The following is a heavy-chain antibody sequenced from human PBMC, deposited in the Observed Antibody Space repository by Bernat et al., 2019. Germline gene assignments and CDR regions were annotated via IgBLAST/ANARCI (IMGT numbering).Heavy chain of an antibody. J-gene: IGHJ4*02. CDR2: MSYDGSNK. Sequence: QVHLVESGGGVVQPGRSLRLSCAASGFSFSSYGMHWVRQAPGKGLEWVAVMSYDGSNKNYADSVKGRFTISRDNSKSTLYLQMNSLRAEDTAVYYCAKDKGWLRNKQYFDYWGQGTQVTVSP. D-gene: IGHD3-22*01. V-gene: IGHV3-30*18. CDR1: GFSFSSYG. CDR3: AKDKGWLRNKQYFDY.